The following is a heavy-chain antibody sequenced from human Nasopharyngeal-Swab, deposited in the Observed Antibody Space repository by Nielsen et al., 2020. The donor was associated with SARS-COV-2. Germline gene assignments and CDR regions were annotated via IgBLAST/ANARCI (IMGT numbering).Heavy chain of an antibody. CDR3: ARDRGSYGQGKIDY. D-gene: IGHD5-18*01. Sequence: GGSLTLSCAASGFTFSSYGMHWVRQAPGKGLEWVAVIWYDGSNKYYADSVKGRFTISRDNSKNTLYLQMNSLRAEDTAVYYCARDRGSYGQGKIDYWGQGTLVTVSS. J-gene: IGHJ4*02. V-gene: IGHV3-33*01. CDR1: GFTFSSYG. CDR2: IWYDGSNK.